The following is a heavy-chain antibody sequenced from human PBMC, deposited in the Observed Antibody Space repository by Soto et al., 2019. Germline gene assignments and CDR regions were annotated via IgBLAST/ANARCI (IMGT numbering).Heavy chain of an antibody. CDR3: ARVGVGATPNAFDI. V-gene: IGHV4-30-2*01. D-gene: IGHD1-26*01. CDR2: IYHSGST. Sequence: QLQLQESGSGLVKPSQTLSLTCAVSGGSISSGGYSWSWIRQPPGKGLEWIGYIYHSGSTYYNPSLKSRVTSSVDRSRNHFSLKLSSVTAADTAVYYCARVGVGATPNAFDIWGQGTMVTVSS. J-gene: IGHJ3*02. CDR1: GGSISSGGYS.